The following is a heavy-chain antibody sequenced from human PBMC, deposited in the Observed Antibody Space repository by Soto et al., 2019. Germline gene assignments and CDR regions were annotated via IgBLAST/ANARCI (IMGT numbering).Heavy chain of an antibody. CDR1: SGSISSSRYY. CDR3: ARTFTEWLGGYYYYYMDV. D-gene: IGHD3-10*01. V-gene: IGHV4-39*01. Sequence: PSETLSLTCTVSSGSISSSRYYWGWIRQPPGKGLEWIGSIYYSGSTYYNPSLKSRVTISVDTSKNQFSLKLSSVTAADTAVYYCARTFTEWLGGYYYYYMDVWGKGTTVTVSS. CDR2: IYYSGST. J-gene: IGHJ6*03.